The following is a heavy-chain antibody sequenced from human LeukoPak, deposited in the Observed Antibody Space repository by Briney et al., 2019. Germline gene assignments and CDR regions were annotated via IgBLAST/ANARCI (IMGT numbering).Heavy chain of an antibody. J-gene: IGHJ4*02. D-gene: IGHD3-22*01. V-gene: IGHV3-23*01. Sequence: GGSQRLSCAASGFTFSSYAMSWVRQAPGKGLEWISGNGNSGTTTDYADSVRGRFTISRDNSKNTLYLQMNSQRAEDTAVYYCARDHYYDSSGFSPLDYSGQGTLVTVSS. CDR1: GFTFSSYA. CDR2: NGNSGTTT. CDR3: ARDHYYDSSGFSPLDY.